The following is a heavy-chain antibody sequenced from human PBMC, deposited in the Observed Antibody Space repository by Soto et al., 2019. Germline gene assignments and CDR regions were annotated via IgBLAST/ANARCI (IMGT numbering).Heavy chain of an antibody. CDR3: ARVVKNFSGSGDTWFDP. CDR2: IIPIFGTA. Sequence: SLKVSCKASGVTFSSYAISWVRQAPGQGLEWMGGIIPIFGTANYAQKFQGRVTITADESTSTAYMELSSLRSEDTAVYYCARVVKNFSGSGDTWFDPWGQGTLVTVSS. J-gene: IGHJ5*02. D-gene: IGHD3-10*01. V-gene: IGHV1-69*13. CDR1: GVTFSSYA.